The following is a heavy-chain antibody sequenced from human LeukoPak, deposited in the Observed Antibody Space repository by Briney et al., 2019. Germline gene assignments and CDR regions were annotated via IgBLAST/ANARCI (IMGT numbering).Heavy chain of an antibody. Sequence: GGSLRLSCAASGFTFSSYSMSWVRQAPGKGLEWVSVIYSGGSTYYADSVKGRFTISRDNSKNTLYLQMNSLRAEDTAVYYCARDSDYYDSSGYYLWGQGTLVTVSS. D-gene: IGHD3-22*01. CDR3: ARDSDYYDSSGYYL. V-gene: IGHV3-53*01. J-gene: IGHJ4*02. CDR1: GFTFSSYS. CDR2: IYSGGST.